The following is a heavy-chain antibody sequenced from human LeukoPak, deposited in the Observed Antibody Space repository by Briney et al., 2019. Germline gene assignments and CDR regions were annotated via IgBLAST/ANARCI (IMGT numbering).Heavy chain of an antibody. V-gene: IGHV3-30*02. Sequence: GGSLRLSCAASGFTFSSYSMNWVRQAPGKGLEWVAFIRNDGSIKFYADSVKGRFTISRDNSKNTLYLQVNSLRAEDTAVYYCAKVMWIRGQWPIDYWGQGTLVTVSS. J-gene: IGHJ4*02. CDR1: GFTFSSYS. D-gene: IGHD3-10*01. CDR2: IRNDGSIK. CDR3: AKVMWIRGQWPIDY.